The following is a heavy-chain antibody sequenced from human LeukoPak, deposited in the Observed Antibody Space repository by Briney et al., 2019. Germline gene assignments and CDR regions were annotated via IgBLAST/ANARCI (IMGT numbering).Heavy chain of an antibody. Sequence: SETLSLTCTVSGGSISSSSYYWGWLRQPPGKGLEWIGSIYYSGSTYYNPSLKSRVTISVDTSKNQFSLKLSSVTAADTAVYYCARHSADTAMNFDYWGQGTLVTVSS. CDR2: IYYSGST. J-gene: IGHJ4*02. CDR1: GGSISSSSYY. V-gene: IGHV4-39*01. CDR3: ARHSADTAMNFDY. D-gene: IGHD5-18*01.